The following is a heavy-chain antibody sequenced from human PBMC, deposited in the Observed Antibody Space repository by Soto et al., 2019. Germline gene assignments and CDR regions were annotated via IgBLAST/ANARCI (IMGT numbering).Heavy chain of an antibody. CDR3: ARERITMVRGVICWFDP. CDR2: IYTSGST. V-gene: IGHV4-4*07. J-gene: IGHJ5*02. Sequence: PSETLSLTCTVSGGSISSYYWSWIRQPAGKGLEWIGRIYTSGSTNYTPSLKSRVTMSVDTSKNQFSLKLSSVTAADTAVYYCARERITMVRGVICWFDPRGQGTLVTVSS. D-gene: IGHD3-10*01. CDR1: GGSISSYY.